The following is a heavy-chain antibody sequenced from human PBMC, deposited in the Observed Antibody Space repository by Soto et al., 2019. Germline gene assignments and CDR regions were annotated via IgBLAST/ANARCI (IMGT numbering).Heavy chain of an antibody. V-gene: IGHV4-4*07. CDR2: FYMNGGS. Sequence: SETLSLTCTVSGASMKSYYWSWIRQSAGRGLERIGRFYMNGGSKYNSSLKSRVTISVDPTKNQLSLKLTSVTAADTAIYDCARRGGWYWFDPWGQGTLVTVSS. J-gene: IGHJ5*02. D-gene: IGHD6-19*01. CDR1: GASMKSYY. CDR3: ARRGGWYWFDP.